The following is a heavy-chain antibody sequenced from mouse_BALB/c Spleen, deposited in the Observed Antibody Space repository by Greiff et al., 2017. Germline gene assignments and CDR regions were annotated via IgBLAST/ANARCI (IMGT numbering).Heavy chain of an antibody. CDR2: IDPYNGGT. D-gene: IGHD2-4*01. CDR1: GYSFTDYN. CDR3: AREGVYDYDGGAWFAY. J-gene: IGHJ3*01. V-gene: IGHV1S135*01. Sequence: VQLKESGPELVKPGASVKVSCKASGYSFTDYNMYWVKQSHGKSLEWIGYIDPYNGGTSYNQKFKGKATLTVDKSSSTAFMHLNSLTSEDSAVYYCAREGVYDYDGGAWFAYWGQGTLVTVSA.